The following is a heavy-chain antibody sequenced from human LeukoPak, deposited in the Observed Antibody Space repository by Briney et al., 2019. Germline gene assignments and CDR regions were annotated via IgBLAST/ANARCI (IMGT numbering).Heavy chain of an antibody. D-gene: IGHD4-17*01. CDR2: IDTSGST. CDR3: AREVYGDYVYYYYMDV. CDR1: GGSISSYY. Sequence: SETLSLTCTVSGGSISSYYWSWIRQPAGKGLEWIGRIDTSGSTNYNPSLKSRVTMSVDTSKNQFSLKLSSVTAADTAVYYCAREVYGDYVYYYYMDVWGKGTTVTISS. V-gene: IGHV4-4*07. J-gene: IGHJ6*03.